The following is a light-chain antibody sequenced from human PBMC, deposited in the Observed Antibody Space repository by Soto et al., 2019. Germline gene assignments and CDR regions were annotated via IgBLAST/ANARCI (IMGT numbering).Light chain of an antibody. V-gene: IGLV4-60*02. CDR2: LEGSGSY. CDR1: SGHSTFI. Sequence: QLVLTQSSSASASLGSSVKLTCTLSSGHSTFIIAWHQQQPGKAPRYLMKLEGSGSYDKGSGVPDRFSGSSSGADRYLTISNLPFEDEAEYYCETWDSNTQAVFGGGTQLTVL. J-gene: IGLJ7*01. CDR3: ETWDSNTQAV.